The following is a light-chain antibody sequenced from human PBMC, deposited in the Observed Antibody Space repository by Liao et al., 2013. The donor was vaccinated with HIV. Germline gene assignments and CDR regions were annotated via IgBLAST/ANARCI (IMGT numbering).Light chain of an antibody. V-gene: IGLV3-1*01. Sequence: SYELTQAPSVSVSPGQAATITCSGDKLGDKYVSWYQQRPGQSPVLVIYQDTKRPSGIPERFSGSNSGNTATLTISGTQAMDEADYYCQAWDSSTGVFGGGTKLTVL. J-gene: IGLJ3*02. CDR2: QDT. CDR1: KLGDKY. CDR3: QAWDSSTGV.